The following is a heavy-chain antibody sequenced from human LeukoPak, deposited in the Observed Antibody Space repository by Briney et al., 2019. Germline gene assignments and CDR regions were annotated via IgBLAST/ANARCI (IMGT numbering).Heavy chain of an antibody. Sequence: SETLSLTCTVSGGSISSYYWSWIRQPPGKGLEWIGEINHSGSTNYNSSLKSRVTISVDTSKNQFSLKLSSVTAADTAVYYCARRGGNWFDPWGQGTLVTVSS. D-gene: IGHD3-16*01. CDR1: GGSISSYY. J-gene: IGHJ5*02. CDR3: ARRGGNWFDP. CDR2: INHSGST. V-gene: IGHV4-34*01.